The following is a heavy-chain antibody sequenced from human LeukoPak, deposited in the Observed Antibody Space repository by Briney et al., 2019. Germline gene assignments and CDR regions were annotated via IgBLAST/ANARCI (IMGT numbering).Heavy chain of an antibody. Sequence: SETLSLTCTLSAASMFSYHWSTGRQSAGEGLEWIGHIYVGGSTNYSPSLKSRVTMSVDTTKNQFSLKLKSVTAADTAVYYCARLRFYDSSGYSPGYYMDVWGKGTTVTVSS. CDR1: AASMFSYH. D-gene: IGHD3-22*01. CDR2: IYVGGST. V-gene: IGHV4-4*07. J-gene: IGHJ6*03. CDR3: ARLRFYDSSGYSPGYYMDV.